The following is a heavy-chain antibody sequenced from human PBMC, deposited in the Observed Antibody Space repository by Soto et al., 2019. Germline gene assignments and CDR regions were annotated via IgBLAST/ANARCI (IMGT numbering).Heavy chain of an antibody. CDR1: GGSVSSSNYY. CDR3: ARLEGLATISYYFDF. D-gene: IGHD3-9*01. V-gene: IGHV4-39*01. J-gene: IGHJ4*02. CDR2: IYYSGNT. Sequence: QLQLQESGPGLVKPSETLSLTCIVSGGSVSSSNYYWGWVRQSPGQGLGWIWRIYYSGNTYYNPSLESQVTISVDKSNNEFSLKVISVTAADTAVYYCARLEGLATISYYFDFWGQGSLVTVSS.